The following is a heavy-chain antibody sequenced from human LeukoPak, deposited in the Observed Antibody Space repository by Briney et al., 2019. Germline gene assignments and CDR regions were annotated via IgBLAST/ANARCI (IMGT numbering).Heavy chain of an antibody. CDR3: ARGIVGTLHHDY. V-gene: IGHV4-59*11. J-gene: IGHJ4*02. Sequence: AWETLSLTCTVSDGSINSHYWSWIRQPPGKGLEWIAYIYYSGSTNYNPSLKSRVTISVDTSKYQFSLKLSSVTAADTAVYYCARGIVGTLHHDYWAREPWSPSPQ. CDR1: DGSINSHY. D-gene: IGHD5-12*01. CDR2: IYYSGST.